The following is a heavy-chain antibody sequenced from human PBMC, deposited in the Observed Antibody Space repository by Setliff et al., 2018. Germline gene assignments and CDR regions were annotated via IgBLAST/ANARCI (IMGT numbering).Heavy chain of an antibody. CDR1: VGPSAVVITT. J-gene: IGHJ4*02. V-gene: IGHV4-61*09. D-gene: IGHD3-22*01. Sequence: SETLSSPALSLVGPSAVVITTGAGSGSPPGRHRSGLGHIFSKGSTNNNPSLKSRVTISIDSSKNQMSLRMTSVTAADTAVYYCARGRYFESSSYYFPFDYWGLGTLVTVSS. CDR3: ARGRYFESSSYYFPFDY. CDR2: IFSKGST.